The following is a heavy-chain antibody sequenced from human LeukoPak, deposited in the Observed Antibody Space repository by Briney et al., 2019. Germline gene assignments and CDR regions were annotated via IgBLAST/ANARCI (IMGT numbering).Heavy chain of an antibody. D-gene: IGHD6-19*01. CDR1: GFAFSNYW. CDR2: ITRDGSYA. V-gene: IGHV3-74*01. CDR3: AKGYSSGWSKFDY. J-gene: IGHJ4*02. Sequence: GGSLRLSCAASGFAFSNYWMHWVRQVPGKGLVWVSRITRDGSYANYADSVKGRFTFSRDNARNTLYLQMNSLRAEDTAVYYCAKGYSSGWSKFDYWGQGTLVTVSS.